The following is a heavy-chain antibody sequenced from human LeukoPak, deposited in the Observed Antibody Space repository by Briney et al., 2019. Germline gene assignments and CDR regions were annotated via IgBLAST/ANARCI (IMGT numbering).Heavy chain of an antibody. CDR2: IYHSGTT. V-gene: IGHV4-4*02. D-gene: IGHD4/OR15-4a*01. CDR1: GDSITSSKW. CDR3: ARHAAFADYQSHLTHFDY. J-gene: IGHJ4*02. Sequence: SGTLSLTCAVSGDSITSSKWWSWVRQSPEKGLEWIGEIYHSGTTNYNPSLKSRVTISVDTSKNQFSLRLSSVTAADTALYYCARHAAFADYQSHLTHFDYWGQGTLVTVSS.